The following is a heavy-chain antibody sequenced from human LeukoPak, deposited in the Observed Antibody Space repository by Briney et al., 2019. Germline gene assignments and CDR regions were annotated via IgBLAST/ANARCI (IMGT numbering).Heavy chain of an antibody. CDR3: VRVCTSTACVDY. V-gene: IGHV3-72*01. CDR2: TRNKANSYTT. Sequence: SGGSLRLSCAASGFTLSDHYMDWVRQAPEKGLEWVGRTRNKANSYTTEYAASVKGRFSISRDDSQNSLYLQMNSLKIEDTAVYYCVRVCTSTACVDYWGQGTLVTVSS. J-gene: IGHJ4*02. CDR1: GFTLSDHY. D-gene: IGHD2-2*01.